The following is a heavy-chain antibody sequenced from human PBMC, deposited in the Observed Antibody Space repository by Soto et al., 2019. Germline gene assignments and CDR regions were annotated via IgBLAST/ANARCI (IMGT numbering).Heavy chain of an antibody. D-gene: IGHD3-3*01. Sequence: QVQVQESGPGLVEPSQTLSLICTVSGASIISDGYYWTWIRQHPGKGLGWIGYIHYSGGATYSRSDKPSLKSPIDISVATSKKLFSLKLTSVKAADACVYYCAIVATYYEYSIGYQPFHPCGQGTLVTVSS. CDR3: AIVATYYEYSIGYQPFHP. V-gene: IGHV4-31*01. CDR1: GASIISDGYY. J-gene: IGHJ5*02. CDR2: IHYSGGATYSR.